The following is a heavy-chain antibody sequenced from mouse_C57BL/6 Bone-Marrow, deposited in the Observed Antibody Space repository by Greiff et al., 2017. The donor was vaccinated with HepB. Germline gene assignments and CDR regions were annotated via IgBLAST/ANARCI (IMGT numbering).Heavy chain of an antibody. CDR2: ISYSGST. D-gene: IGHD1-1*01. Sequence: VQLKESGPGMVKPSQSLSLTCTVTGYSITSGYDWHWIRHFPGNKLEWMGYISYSGSTNYNPSLKSRISITHDTSKNHFFLKLNSVTTEDTATYYCARRGVYYGWYFDVWGTGTTVTVSS. CDR3: ARRGVYYGWYFDV. V-gene: IGHV3-1*01. CDR1: GYSITSGYD. J-gene: IGHJ1*03.